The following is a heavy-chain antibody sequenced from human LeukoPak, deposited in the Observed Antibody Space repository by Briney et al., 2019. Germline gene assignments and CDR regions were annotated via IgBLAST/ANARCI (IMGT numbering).Heavy chain of an antibody. V-gene: IGHV3-7*01. Sequence: GGSLRLSCAASRFTFSNYWINWVRQAPGKGLEWVANIKQDGSQKYYVDSVKGRFTISRDNAKNSLYLQINSLRVEDTAIYYCARRGYYDSSGYDYWGQGTLVTVSS. CDR2: IKQDGSQK. CDR1: RFTFSNYW. J-gene: IGHJ4*02. CDR3: ARRGYYDSSGYDY. D-gene: IGHD3-22*01.